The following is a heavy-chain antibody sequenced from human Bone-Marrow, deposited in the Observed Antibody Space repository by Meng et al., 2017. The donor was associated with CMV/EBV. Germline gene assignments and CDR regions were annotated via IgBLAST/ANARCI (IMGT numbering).Heavy chain of an antibody. CDR3: ARDRVEYYDFWSGYYGSERRNWFDP. Sequence: GESLKISCAASGFTFSSYWMSWVRQAPGKGLEWVSVIYSGGSSTYYADSVKGRFTISRDNSKNSLYLQMNSLRAEDTAVYYCARDRVEYYDFWSGYYGSERRNWFDPWGQGTLVTVSS. D-gene: IGHD3-3*01. CDR2: IYSGGSST. V-gene: IGHV3-23*03. J-gene: IGHJ5*02. CDR1: GFTFSSYW.